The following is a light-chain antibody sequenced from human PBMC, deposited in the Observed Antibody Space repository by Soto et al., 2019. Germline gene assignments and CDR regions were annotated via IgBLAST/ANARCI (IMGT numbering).Light chain of an antibody. CDR1: QTISTF. J-gene: IGKJ1*01. Sequence: DIQMTQSPSSLSASVGDRVTITSRASQTISTFLNWYQKRPGKAPRLLIYGASTLQSGVPSRFNGSGSATEFTLTIGSLQLEDFAIYSCQQGFSYPWTFGQGTKVDIK. V-gene: IGKV1-39*01. CDR3: QQGFSYPWT. CDR2: GAS.